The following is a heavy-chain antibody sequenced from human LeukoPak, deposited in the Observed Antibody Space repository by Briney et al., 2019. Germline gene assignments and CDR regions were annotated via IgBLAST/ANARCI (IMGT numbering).Heavy chain of an antibody. CDR2: IYYSGST. D-gene: IGHD4-11*01. CDR1: GGSISSHY. J-gene: IGHJ5*02. V-gene: IGHV4-59*11. Sequence: SETLSLTCTVSGGSISSHYWSRIRQPPGKGLEWIGYIYYSGSTNYNPSLKSRVTISVDTSKNQFSLRLSSVTAADTAVYYCARSTVTTPYWFDPWGQGTLVTVSS. CDR3: ARSTVTTPYWFDP.